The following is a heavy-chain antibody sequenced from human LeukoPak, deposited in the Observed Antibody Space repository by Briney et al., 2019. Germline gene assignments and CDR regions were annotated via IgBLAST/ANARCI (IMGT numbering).Heavy chain of an antibody. V-gene: IGHV1-18*01. CDR2: ISAYNGST. Sequence: ASVKVSCKASGYTFTSYGISWVRQAPGQGLEWMGWISAYNGSTNYAQKLQGRVTMTTDTSTSTAYMELRSLRSDDTAVYYCARGGDYYDSSGYPFDYWGQGTLVTVSS. CDR3: ARGGDYYDSSGYPFDY. D-gene: IGHD3-22*01. CDR1: GYTFTSYG. J-gene: IGHJ4*02.